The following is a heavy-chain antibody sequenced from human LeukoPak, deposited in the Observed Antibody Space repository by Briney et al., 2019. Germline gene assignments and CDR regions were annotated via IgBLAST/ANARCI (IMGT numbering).Heavy chain of an antibody. Sequence: GGSLRLSCAASGFTFSSYGMHWVRQAPGKGLEWVAVISHDGRNKYNAASVEGRFTISRDKSKSTLYLQMNSLRIEDTAVYYCARAADSSGWYYFDSWGQGTLAIVSS. CDR2: ISHDGRNK. J-gene: IGHJ4*02. V-gene: IGHV3-30*06. CDR3: ARAADSSGWYYFDS. D-gene: IGHD6-19*01. CDR1: GFTFSSYG.